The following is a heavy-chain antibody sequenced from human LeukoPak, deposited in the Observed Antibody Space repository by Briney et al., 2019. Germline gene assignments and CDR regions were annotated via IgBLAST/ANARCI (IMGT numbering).Heavy chain of an antibody. V-gene: IGHV3-23*01. J-gene: IGHJ3*02. CDR2: ISGSGGST. Sequence: GSLRLSCAASGFTFSSYWMSWVRQAPGKGLEWVSAISGSGGSTYYADSVKGRFTISRDNSKNTLYLQMNSLRAEDTAVYYCAKVLGAARRWDAFDIWGQGTMVTVSS. D-gene: IGHD3-3*02. CDR1: GFTFSSYW. CDR3: AKVLGAARRWDAFDI.